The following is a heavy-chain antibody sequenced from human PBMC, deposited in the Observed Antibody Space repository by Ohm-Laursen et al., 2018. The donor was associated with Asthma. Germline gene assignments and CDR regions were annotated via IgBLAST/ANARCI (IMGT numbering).Heavy chain of an antibody. Sequence: GSLRLSCSASGFTFSNAWMSWVRQAPGKGLEWVSAISGSGGSTYYADSVKGRFTISRDNSKNTLYLQMNSLRAEDTAVYYCARVGSSTWDPFDYWAQGTLVTVSS. CDR2: ISGSGGST. J-gene: IGHJ4*02. CDR1: GFTFSNAW. D-gene: IGHD6-13*01. CDR3: ARVGSSTWDPFDY. V-gene: IGHV3-23*01.